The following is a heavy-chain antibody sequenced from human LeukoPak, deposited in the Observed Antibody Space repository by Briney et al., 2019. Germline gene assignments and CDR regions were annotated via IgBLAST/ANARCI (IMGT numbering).Heavy chain of an antibody. J-gene: IGHJ4*02. D-gene: IGHD2-15*01. CDR3: AKTDGSSCYGGLDY. V-gene: IGHV3-23*01. CDR1: GSTFSSYA. CDR2: FSGSGNNT. Sequence: PGGSLRLSCAASGSTFSSYAMSWVRQAPGKGLEWVSAFSGSGNNTHYADSAKGRFTISRDNSKNTLYLQMYSLRAEDTAVYYCAKTDGSSCYGGLDYWGQGTLVTVSS.